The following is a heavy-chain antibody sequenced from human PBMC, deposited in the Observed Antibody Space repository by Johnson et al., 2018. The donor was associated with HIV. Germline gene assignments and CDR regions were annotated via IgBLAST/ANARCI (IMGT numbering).Heavy chain of an antibody. CDR3: ARGWVGATLRAFDI. CDR1: GFTFSNAW. Sequence: VQLVESGGGLVQPGGSIRLSCAASGFTFSNAWMSWVRQAPGKGLEWVGRIKSKTDNGTTDYAAPVKGRFTISRDDSKNTLSLKMNRLTAEDTAFYYCARGWVGATLRAFDIWGQGTMVTVSS. CDR2: IKSKTDNGTT. J-gene: IGHJ3*02. V-gene: IGHV3-15*05. D-gene: IGHD1-26*01.